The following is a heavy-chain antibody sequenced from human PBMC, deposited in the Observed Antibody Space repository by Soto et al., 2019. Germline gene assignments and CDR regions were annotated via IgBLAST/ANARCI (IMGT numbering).Heavy chain of an antibody. CDR2: IYYTGST. Sequence: QVQLQESGPGLVRPSQTLSLTCTASGGSISSGGYYWSWIRQLPGTGLEWIGYIYYTGSTYYNPSLVSRVNISVDTSKNHFSLSLASVTAADTAVYYCSRAGGVVRVVLVSGYFELWGRCTQVTVSS. D-gene: IGHD3-10*01. CDR1: GGSISSGGYY. CDR3: SRAGGVVRVVLVSGYFEL. V-gene: IGHV4-31*03. J-gene: IGHJ2*01.